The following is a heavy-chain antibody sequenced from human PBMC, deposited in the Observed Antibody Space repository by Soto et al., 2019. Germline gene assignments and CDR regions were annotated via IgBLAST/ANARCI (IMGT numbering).Heavy chain of an antibody. CDR1: GFTFGDYA. V-gene: IGHV3-49*03. Sequence: GGSLRLSCTASGFTFGDYAMSWFRQAPGKGLEWVGFIRSKAYGGTTEYAASVKGRFTISRNDSKSIAYLQMNSLKTEDTAVYYCTRKRSLNKPFDYWGQGTLVTVSS. CDR3: TRKRSLNKPFDY. D-gene: IGHD3-16*01. CDR2: IRSKAYGGTT. J-gene: IGHJ4*02.